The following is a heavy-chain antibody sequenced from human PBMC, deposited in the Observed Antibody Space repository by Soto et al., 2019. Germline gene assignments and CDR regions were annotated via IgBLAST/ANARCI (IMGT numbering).Heavy chain of an antibody. V-gene: IGHV3-21*01. CDR2: ITPSPSIT. J-gene: IGHJ4*02. CDR3: ARVPFGAYPEDF. CDR1: GFTFSDAD. Sequence: EVHLVEFGGGLVNPGGSLRLSCAASGFTFSDADMHWVRQAPGKGLEWVSAITPSPSITSYGDSVRVRFTISRDDANDSVYLQMDSLRVDDSAICCCARVPFGAYPEDFWGQGTLVTVSS. D-gene: IGHD3-3*01.